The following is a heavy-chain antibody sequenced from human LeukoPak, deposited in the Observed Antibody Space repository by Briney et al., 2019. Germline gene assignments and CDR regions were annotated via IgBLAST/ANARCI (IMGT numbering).Heavy chain of an antibody. J-gene: IGHJ4*02. V-gene: IGHV1-18*01. Sequence: ASVKVSCKASGYTFTSYGISWVRQAPGQGLEWMGWISAYNGNTNYAQKLQGRVTMTTDTSTSTAYMELRSLRSDDTAVYYCARDLSRNYYDSSGPFDYWGQGTLVTVSS. CDR2: ISAYNGNT. D-gene: IGHD3-22*01. CDR1: GYTFTSYG. CDR3: ARDLSRNYYDSSGPFDY.